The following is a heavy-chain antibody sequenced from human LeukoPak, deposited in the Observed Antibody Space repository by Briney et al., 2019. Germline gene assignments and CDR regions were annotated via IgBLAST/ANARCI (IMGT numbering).Heavy chain of an antibody. V-gene: IGHV1-8*01. J-gene: IGHJ6*02. Sequence: ASVKVSCKASGYTFTSYDINWVRQATGQGLEWMGWMNPNSGNTGYAQKFQGRVTTTRNTSISTAYMELSSLRSEDTAVYYCARAADFWSGYYINYYYGMDVWGQGTTVTVSS. CDR1: GYTFTSYD. CDR3: ARAADFWSGYYINYYYGMDV. D-gene: IGHD3-3*01. CDR2: MNPNSGNT.